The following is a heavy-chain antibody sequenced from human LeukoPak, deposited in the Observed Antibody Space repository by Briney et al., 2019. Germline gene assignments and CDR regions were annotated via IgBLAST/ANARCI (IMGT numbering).Heavy chain of an antibody. V-gene: IGHV4-34*01. D-gene: IGHD6-19*01. J-gene: IGHJ4*02. CDR3: ARVLAVAGIRRGRIAY. CDR2: INHSGST. CDR1: GGSFSGYY. Sequence: SETLSLTCAVYGGSFSGYYWSRIRQPPGKGLEWIGEINHSGSTNYNPSLKSRVTISVDTSKNQFSLKLSSVTAADTAVYYCARVLAVAGIRRGRIAYWGQGTLVTVSS.